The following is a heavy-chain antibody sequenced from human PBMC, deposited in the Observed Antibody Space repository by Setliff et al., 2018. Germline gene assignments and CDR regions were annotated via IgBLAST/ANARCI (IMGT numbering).Heavy chain of an antibody. CDR2: ISDSSRTHT. Sequence: PGGSLRLSCEASGFKFSDYFMSWIRQAPGKGLEWLSHISDSSRTHTAYADSVRGRFTISRDNAKNSLFLQMNSLRGEDTAMYYCAREIWDFYDDSWSGSSDYWGQGTLVTVSS. V-gene: IGHV3-11*05. CDR3: AREIWDFYDDSWSGSSDY. D-gene: IGHD3-3*01. CDR1: GFKFSDYF. J-gene: IGHJ4*02.